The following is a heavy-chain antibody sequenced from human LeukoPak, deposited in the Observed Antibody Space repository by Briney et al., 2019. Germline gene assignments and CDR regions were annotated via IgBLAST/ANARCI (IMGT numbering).Heavy chain of an antibody. D-gene: IGHD2-15*01. CDR3: ARAGAVVDNWFDP. J-gene: IGHJ5*02. Sequence: GGSLRLSCAASGFTFSSYGMHWVRQAPGKGLEWVAFIRYDGSNKYYADSVKDRFTISRDNSKNTLYLQMNSLRSDDTAVYYCARAGAVVDNWFDPWGQGTLVTVSS. V-gene: IGHV3-30*02. CDR1: GFTFSSYG. CDR2: IRYDGSNK.